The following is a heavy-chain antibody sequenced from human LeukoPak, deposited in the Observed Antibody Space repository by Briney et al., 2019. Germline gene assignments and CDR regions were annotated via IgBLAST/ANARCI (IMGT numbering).Heavy chain of an antibody. V-gene: IGHV3-21*01. CDR2: ISSSTSYI. Sequence: GGSLRLSCAASGFTFSSYSMNWIRQAPGKGLEWVSSISSSTSYIYYADSVKGRFSISRDNSKNTLYLQMNSLRAEDTAAYYCARSGVAVAHSLDYWGQGTLVTVSS. D-gene: IGHD6-19*01. J-gene: IGHJ4*02. CDR1: GFTFSSYS. CDR3: ARSGVAVAHSLDY.